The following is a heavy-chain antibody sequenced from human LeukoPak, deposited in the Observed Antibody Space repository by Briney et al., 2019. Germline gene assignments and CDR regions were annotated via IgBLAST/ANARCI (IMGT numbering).Heavy chain of an antibody. V-gene: IGHV4-61*01. CDR3: ARDLGYRYFDY. Sequence: PSETLSLTCTVSGGSVSSGSYYWSWIRQPPGKGLEWIGYNYYSGSTNYNPSLKSRVTISVDTSKNQFSLKLTSVTAADTAVYYCARDLGYRYFDYWGQGTLVTVSS. CDR2: NYYSGST. CDR1: GGSVSSGSYY. J-gene: IGHJ4*02. D-gene: IGHD3-16*02.